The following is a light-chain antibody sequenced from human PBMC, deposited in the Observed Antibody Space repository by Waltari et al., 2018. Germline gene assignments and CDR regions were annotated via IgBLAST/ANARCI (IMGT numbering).Light chain of an antibody. Sequence: DIVMTQSPDSLAVSLGERATINCKSSESVLYSANNKNYLAWFQQIPGQPPKLLISWASTRASGVPDRFSGSGSGTDFTLTISSLLAEDVAVYYCQQYYITPWTFGQGTKVEIK. J-gene: IGKJ1*01. CDR3: QQYYITPWT. CDR2: WAS. CDR1: ESVLYSANNKNY. V-gene: IGKV4-1*01.